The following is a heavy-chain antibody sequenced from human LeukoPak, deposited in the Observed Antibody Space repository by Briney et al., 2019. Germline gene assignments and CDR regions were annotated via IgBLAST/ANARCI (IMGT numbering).Heavy chain of an antibody. Sequence: GSSVKVSCKASGGTFGSYAISWVRQAPGQGLEWMGGIIPIFGTANYAQKFQGRVTITADESTSTAYMELSSLRSEDTAVYYCARVEKAVAGTSVYYYGMDVWGQGTTVTVSS. D-gene: IGHD6-19*01. CDR1: GGTFGSYA. V-gene: IGHV1-69*01. J-gene: IGHJ6*02. CDR3: ARVEKAVAGTSVYYYGMDV. CDR2: IIPIFGTA.